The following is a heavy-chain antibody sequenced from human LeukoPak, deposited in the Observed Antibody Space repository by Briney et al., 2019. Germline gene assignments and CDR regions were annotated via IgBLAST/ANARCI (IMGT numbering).Heavy chain of an antibody. CDR2: INPNSGGT. Sequence: ASVKVSCKASGYTFTGYYMHWVRQAPGQGLEWMGWINPNSGGTNYAQKFQGRVTMTRDTSISTAYMVLSRLRSDDTAVYYCARPLKHCSSTSCYYYYYMDVWGKGTTVTVSS. J-gene: IGHJ6*03. D-gene: IGHD2-2*01. CDR1: GYTFTGYY. V-gene: IGHV1-2*02. CDR3: ARPLKHCSSTSCYYYYYMDV.